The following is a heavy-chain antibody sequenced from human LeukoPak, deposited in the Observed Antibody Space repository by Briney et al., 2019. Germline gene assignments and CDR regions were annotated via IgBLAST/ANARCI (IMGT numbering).Heavy chain of an antibody. CDR2: IYASGSA. CDR3: ARVAYDILTGYLYYFDY. D-gene: IGHD3-9*01. J-gene: IGHJ4*02. CDR1: GDSISSYF. Sequence: SETLSLTCTVSGDSISSYFWSWIRQPAGKGLEWIGRIYASGSANYNPSLKSRVTMSVDTSKNQFSLKLSSVTAADTAVYYCARVAYDILTGYLYYFDYWGQGTLVTVSS. V-gene: IGHV4-4*07.